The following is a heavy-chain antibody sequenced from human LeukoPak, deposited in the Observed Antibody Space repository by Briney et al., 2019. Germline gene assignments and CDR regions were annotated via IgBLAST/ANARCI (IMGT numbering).Heavy chain of an antibody. CDR2: VYSTGTT. V-gene: IGHV4-31*03. CDR3: ARDCGGDSSCFDAFGI. CDR1: GDSVSSGGYY. D-gene: IGHD2-21*01. Sequence: SETLSLTCTISGDSVSSGGYYWNWIRQRPGKGLEWIGYVYSTGTTKFNPFFKSRVTMSSDMSKKQVSLNLNFVTAADTAKYYCARDCGGDSSCFDAFGIWGQGTMVLVSS. J-gene: IGHJ3*02.